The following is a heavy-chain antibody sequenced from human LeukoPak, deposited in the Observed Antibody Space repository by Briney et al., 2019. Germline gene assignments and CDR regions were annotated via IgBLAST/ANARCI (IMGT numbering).Heavy chain of an antibody. CDR2: ISISGSTI. CDR1: GFTFSSYE. D-gene: IGHD5-18*01. J-gene: IGHJ4*02. CDR3: ARCVGLWSYEFDY. V-gene: IGHV3-48*03. Sequence: GGSLRLSCAASGFTFSSYEMNWVRQAPGKGLDRVSYISISGSTIYYADSVKGRFTISRDNAKNSLYLQMNSLRAEDTAVYYCARCVGLWSYEFDYWGQGTLVTVSS.